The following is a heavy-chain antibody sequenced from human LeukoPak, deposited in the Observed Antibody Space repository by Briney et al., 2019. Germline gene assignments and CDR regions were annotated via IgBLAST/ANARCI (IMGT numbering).Heavy chain of an antibody. D-gene: IGHD5-18*01. V-gene: IGHV4-4*07. J-gene: IGHJ3*02. CDR1: GGSISCYY. Sequence: SETLSLTCTVSGGSISCYYWSCIRQPAGKGLEWIGRIYTSGSTNYNPSLKSRVTMSVDTSKNQCSLKLSSVTAADTAVYYCAGYSYGQGGIWRQGTRVTVSS. CDR2: IYTSGST. CDR3: AGYSYGQGGI.